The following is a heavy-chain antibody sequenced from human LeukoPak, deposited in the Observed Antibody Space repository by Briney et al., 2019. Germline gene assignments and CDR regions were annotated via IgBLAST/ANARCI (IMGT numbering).Heavy chain of an antibody. Sequence: PSETLSLTCTVSGGSISSSSYYWGWLRQPPGKGLEWIGSIHYSGSTYYNPSLKSRLTISVDTSKNQFSLKLSSVTAADTAVYYCARHVSNYDPNWFDPWGQGTLVTVSS. D-gene: IGHD4-11*01. CDR3: ARHVSNYDPNWFDP. J-gene: IGHJ5*02. V-gene: IGHV4-39*01. CDR2: IHYSGST. CDR1: GGSISSSSYY.